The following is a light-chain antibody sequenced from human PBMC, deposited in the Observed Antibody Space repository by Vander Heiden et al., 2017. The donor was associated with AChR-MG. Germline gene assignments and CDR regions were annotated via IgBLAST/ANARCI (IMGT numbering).Light chain of an antibody. CDR2: DVT. CDR1: SGDVGGYNY. V-gene: IGLV2-14*03. J-gene: IGLJ2*01. Sequence: QSALTQPASVSGSPGQSITISCTGASGDVGGYNYVSWYQQHPGKTPKLIIYDVTNRPSGISDRFSGSKSGNTASLTISGLQAEDEADYYCSSYTGDDTLLFGGGTKLTGL. CDR3: SSYTGDDTLL.